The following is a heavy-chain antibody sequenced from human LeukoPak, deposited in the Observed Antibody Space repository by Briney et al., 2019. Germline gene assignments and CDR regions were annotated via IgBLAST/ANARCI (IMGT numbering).Heavy chain of an antibody. Sequence: SETLSLTCTVSGYSISSGYYWGWIRQPPGKGLEWIGSIYHSGSTYYNPSLKSRVTISVDTSKNQFSLKLSSVTAADTAVYYCVRDTATAWEWLPYYYYYYMDVWGKGTTVTVSS. CDR3: VRDTATAWEWLPYYYYYYMDV. J-gene: IGHJ6*03. V-gene: IGHV4-38-2*02. CDR1: GYSISSGYY. D-gene: IGHD3-3*01. CDR2: IYHSGST.